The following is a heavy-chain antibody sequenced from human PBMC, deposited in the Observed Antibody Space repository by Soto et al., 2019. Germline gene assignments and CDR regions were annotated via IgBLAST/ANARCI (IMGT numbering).Heavy chain of an antibody. CDR3: ATSRQWLEAFDY. CDR1: GYTFTSYA. D-gene: IGHD6-19*01. Sequence: ASVKVSCKASGYTFTSYAMHWVRQAPGQRLEWMGWINAGNGNTKYSQKFQGRVTITRDTSASTAYMELSSLRSEDTAVYYCATSRQWLEAFDYWGQGTLVTVSS. V-gene: IGHV1-3*01. CDR2: INAGNGNT. J-gene: IGHJ4*02.